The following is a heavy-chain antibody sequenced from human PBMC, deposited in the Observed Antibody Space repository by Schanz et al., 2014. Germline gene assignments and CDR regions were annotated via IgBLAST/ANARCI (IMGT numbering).Heavy chain of an antibody. CDR2: ISASGGDT. V-gene: IGHV3-23*04. CDR1: GFTFSSYS. CDR3: AKGRFGELSAFDI. Sequence: EVQLVESGGGLVQPGGSLRLSCTASGFTFSSYSMNWVRQAPGKGLEWVSVISASGGDTYYADSVKGRFTISRDNSKNTLYLQMNSLRAEDTAVYYCAKGRFGELSAFDIWGQGTMVTVSS. D-gene: IGHD3-10*01. J-gene: IGHJ3*02.